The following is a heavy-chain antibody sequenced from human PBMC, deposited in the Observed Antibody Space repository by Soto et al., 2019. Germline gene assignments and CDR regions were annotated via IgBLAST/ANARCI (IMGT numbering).Heavy chain of an antibody. Sequence: SETLSLTCAVYGGSFSGYYWSWIRQPPGKGLEWIGEINHSGSTNYNPSLKSRVTISVDTSKNQFSLKLSSVTAADTAMYYCANYDFWGGYYDYWGQGTLVTVSS. CDR1: GGSFSGYY. D-gene: IGHD3-3*01. J-gene: IGHJ4*02. V-gene: IGHV4-34*01. CDR3: ANYDFWGGYYDY. CDR2: INHSGST.